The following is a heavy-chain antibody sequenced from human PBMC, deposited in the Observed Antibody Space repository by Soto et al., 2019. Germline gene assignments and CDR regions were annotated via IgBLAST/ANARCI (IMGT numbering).Heavy chain of an antibody. CDR2: MYDSGST. CDR1: GGSISSSY. D-gene: IGHD1-26*01. Sequence: SETLSLTCTVSGGSISSSYWSWIRQPPGKGLEWIGYMYDSGSTNYNPSLRSRVTISVDASKKQFSLKLSSVTAADTAVYYCARGSGNYYYYGLDVWGQGTTVTVSS. V-gene: IGHV4-59*01. J-gene: IGHJ6*02. CDR3: ARGSGNYYYYGLDV.